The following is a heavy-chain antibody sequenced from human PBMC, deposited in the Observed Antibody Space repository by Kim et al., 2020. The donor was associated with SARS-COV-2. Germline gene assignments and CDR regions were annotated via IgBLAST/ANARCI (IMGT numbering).Heavy chain of an antibody. D-gene: IGHD6-13*01. CDR3: ARGYSSSWYSPDH. V-gene: IGHV3-21*01. J-gene: IGHJ4*02. CDR1: GFLFSDYS. CDR2: ISANIGYI. Sequence: GGSLRLSCTASGFLFSDYSMTWVRQAPGKGPEWVSSISANIGYIYYANSLKGRFTISRDNAKKSVYLQMNSLRAEDTAVYYCARGYSSSWYSPDHWGQGTLVSVSS.